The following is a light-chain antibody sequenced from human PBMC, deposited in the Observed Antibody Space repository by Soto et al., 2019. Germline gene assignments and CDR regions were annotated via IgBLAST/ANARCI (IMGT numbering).Light chain of an antibody. Sequence: EIQMTQSPSTLSASVGDRVTITCRASQSISNWLAWYQLKPGTAPNLLIYDASSLKSGVPSRFSGSGSGTEFTLTTNSLQPDDFATYYCQQYNSYSWTFGQGTKVDIK. CDR2: DAS. CDR3: QQYNSYSWT. J-gene: IGKJ1*01. CDR1: QSISNW. V-gene: IGKV1-5*01.